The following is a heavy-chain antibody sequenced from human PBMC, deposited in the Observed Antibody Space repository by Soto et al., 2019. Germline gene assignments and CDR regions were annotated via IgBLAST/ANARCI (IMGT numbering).Heavy chain of an antibody. CDR3: ASLFGVVITDEDYYYYMDV. D-gene: IGHD3-3*01. J-gene: IGHJ6*03. V-gene: IGHV3-64*01. CDR1: GFTFGSYA. CDR2: ISSNGGST. Sequence: PGGSLRLSCAASGFTFGSYAMHWFRQAPGKGLEYVSAISSNGGSTYYANSVKGRFTISRDNSKNTLYLQMGSLRAEDMAVYYCASLFGVVITDEDYYYYMDVWGKGTTVTVSS.